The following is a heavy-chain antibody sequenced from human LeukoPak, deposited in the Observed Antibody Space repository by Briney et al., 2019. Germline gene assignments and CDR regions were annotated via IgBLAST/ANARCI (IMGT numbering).Heavy chain of an antibody. CDR1: GGSISSYY. CDR2: IYYSGST. J-gene: IGHJ6*03. CDR3: SRGQGFGVVISWFYYMDV. D-gene: IGHD3-3*01. Sequence: PWETLSLTCTVSGGSISSYYLSWIRQPPGKGLEWIGYIYYSGSTNYNPSLKSRVTISVDTSKYQFTLKLSSVTAADAAVYYCSRGQGFGVVISWFYYMDVWGKRTTVTVSS. V-gene: IGHV4-59*01.